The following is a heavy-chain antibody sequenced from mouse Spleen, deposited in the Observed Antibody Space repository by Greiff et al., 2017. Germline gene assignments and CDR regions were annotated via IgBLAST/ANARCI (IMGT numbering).Heavy chain of an antibody. CDR1: GYSITSGYY. CDR3: ANIYYYGSSWGFAY. D-gene: IGHD1-1*01. Sequence: ESGPGLVKPSQSLSLTCSVTGYSITSGYYWNWIRQFPGNKLEWMGYISYDGSNNYNPSLKNRISITRDTSKNQFFLKLNSVTTEDTATYYCANIYYYGSSWGFAYWGQGTLVTVSA. CDR2: ISYDGSN. V-gene: IGHV3-6*01. J-gene: IGHJ3*01.